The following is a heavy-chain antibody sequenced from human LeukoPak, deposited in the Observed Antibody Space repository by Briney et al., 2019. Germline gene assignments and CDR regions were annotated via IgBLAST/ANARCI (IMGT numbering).Heavy chain of an antibody. D-gene: IGHD3-22*01. CDR1: GFTFNDYG. CDR2: INWNGGRT. J-gene: IGHJ4*02. Sequence: GGALRLSCAASGFTFNDYGMSWVRQAPGKGLEWVSGINWNGGRTGYADSMKGRFIISRDNAKNSLYLQVNSLRAEDTALYYCARNFGGGDSSGPYYWGQGTLVTVSS. CDR3: ARNFGGGDSSGPYY. V-gene: IGHV3-20*04.